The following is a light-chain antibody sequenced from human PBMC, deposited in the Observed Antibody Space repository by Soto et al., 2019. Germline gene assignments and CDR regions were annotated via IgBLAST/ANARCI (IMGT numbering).Light chain of an antibody. CDR2: EVS. Sequence: QSALTQPASVSGSPGQSITISCTGTSSDVGGYRYVSWFQQRPGKAPKLIIYEVSHRPSGISNRFSGSKSGNTASLTISGLQAEDEADYYCSSYTSITPYVFGTGTKLTVL. V-gene: IGLV2-14*01. CDR1: SSDVGGYRY. CDR3: SSYTSITPYV. J-gene: IGLJ1*01.